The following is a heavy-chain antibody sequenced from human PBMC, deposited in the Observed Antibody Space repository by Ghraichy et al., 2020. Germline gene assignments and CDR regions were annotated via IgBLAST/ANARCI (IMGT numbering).Heavy chain of an antibody. CDR1: GGSFSGYY. CDR2: INQSGST. J-gene: IGHJ4*02. D-gene: IGHD5-12*01. Sequence: SEALSLTCAVYGGSFSGYYWSWIRQPPGKGLEWFGEINQSGSTNYNPSLKSRVTISVDTSKNQFSLSLSSVTAADTPVYYCSRGRWLRLGVDYWGQGTLVTVSS. CDR3: SRGRWLRLGVDY. V-gene: IGHV4-34*01.